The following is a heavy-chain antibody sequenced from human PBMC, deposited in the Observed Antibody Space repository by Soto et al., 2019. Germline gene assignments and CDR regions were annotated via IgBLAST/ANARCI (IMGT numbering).Heavy chain of an antibody. D-gene: IGHD2-21*01. CDR1: GLSFSGYW. CDR2: IKGDGSDT. V-gene: IGHV3-74*01. Sequence: EVQLVESGGGSVQTGGSLRLSCAASGLSFSGYWMHWVRQAPGKGLVWVSRIKGDGSDTYYADSVKGRFTVSRDNAKKTLYLQMNSLRAEDTAVYYCTRSDWFDPWGQGTLVIVSS. CDR3: TRSDWFDP. J-gene: IGHJ5*02.